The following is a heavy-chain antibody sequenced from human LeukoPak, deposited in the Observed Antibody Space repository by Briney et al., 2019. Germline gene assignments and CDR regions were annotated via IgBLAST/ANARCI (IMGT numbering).Heavy chain of an antibody. D-gene: IGHD2-15*01. J-gene: IGHJ4*02. CDR2: ISGSGGST. CDR3: AKPGGGKITPDYFDY. V-gene: IGHV3-23*01. Sequence: GGSLRLSCAASGFTFSSYAMSWVHQAPGKGLEWVSAISGSGGSTYYADSVKGRFTISRDNSKNTLYLQMNSLRAEDTAVYYCAKPGGGKITPDYFDYWGQGTLVTVSS. CDR1: GFTFSSYA.